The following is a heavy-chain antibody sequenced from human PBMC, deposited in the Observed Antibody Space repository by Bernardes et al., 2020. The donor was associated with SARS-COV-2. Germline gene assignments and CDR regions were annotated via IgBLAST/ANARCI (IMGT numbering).Heavy chain of an antibody. CDR2: ISAYNGNT. J-gene: IGHJ4*02. Sequence: ASVKVSCKASGYTFTSYVIIWVRQAPGQGLEWMGWISAYNGNTNYAQKLQGRVTMTTDTSTSTAYMELRSLRSDDTAVYYCARDRLDSGSYYPSRDYWGQGTLVTVSS. CDR3: ARDRLDSGSYYPSRDY. D-gene: IGHD1-26*01. V-gene: IGHV1-18*04. CDR1: GYTFTSYV.